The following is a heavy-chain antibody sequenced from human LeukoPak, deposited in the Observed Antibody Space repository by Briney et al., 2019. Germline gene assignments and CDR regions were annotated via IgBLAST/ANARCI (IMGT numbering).Heavy chain of an antibody. CDR2: ISGSGGST. Sequence: GGSLRLSCAASGFTFSSSAMSWDRQAPGKGLEWVSGISGSGGSTYYADSVKGRFTISRDNSKNTLYLQMNSLRAEDTAVYYCANRYGSGSYYDYWGQGTLVTVSS. CDR3: ANRYGSGSYYDY. V-gene: IGHV3-23*01. CDR1: GFTFSSSA. J-gene: IGHJ4*02. D-gene: IGHD3-10*01.